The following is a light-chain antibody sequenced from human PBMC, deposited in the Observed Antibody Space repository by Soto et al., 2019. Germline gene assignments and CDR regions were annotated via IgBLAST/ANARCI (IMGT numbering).Light chain of an antibody. J-gene: IGKJ4*01. V-gene: IGKV3-15*01. Sequence: EIVMTKTPATLSVSPGERATLSCRASQSISNDLAWYQQKPGQAPRLVIYGASTRATGVPARFSGSGSGADFTLTISSLQSEDFAVYYCQQYNNWPPLTVGGGTKVDIK. CDR3: QQYNNWPPLT. CDR1: QSISND. CDR2: GAS.